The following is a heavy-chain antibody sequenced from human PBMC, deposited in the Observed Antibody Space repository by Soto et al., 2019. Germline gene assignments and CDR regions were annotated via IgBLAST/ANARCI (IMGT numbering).Heavy chain of an antibody. D-gene: IGHD3-3*01. CDR3: AKGQRYDFWRSYPNYNDAFDI. J-gene: IGHJ3*02. CDR1: GFTFSTYA. CDR2: ISGSGGST. V-gene: IGHV3-23*01. Sequence: EVQLLESRGGLVQPGGTLRLSCAATGFTFSTYAMSWVRQAPGKGLEWVSAISGSGGSTYYADSVKGRFTISRDNSKNTRYLQMNSLRAEDTAVYYCAKGQRYDFWRSYPNYNDAFDICGQGTMVTVSS.